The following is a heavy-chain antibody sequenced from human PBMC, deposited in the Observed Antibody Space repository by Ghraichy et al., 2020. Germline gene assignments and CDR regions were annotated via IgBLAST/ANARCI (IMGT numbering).Heavy chain of an antibody. D-gene: IGHD6-13*01. CDR3: ARDPAPLRSDAWYLDH. CDR2: INSDGSSI. V-gene: IGHV3-74*01. CDR1: GFTFSNYW. J-gene: IGHJ4*02. Sequence: GGSLRLSLTCAASGFTFSNYWMHWVRQAPGKGLVWVSRINSDGSSIRYEDSVKGRFTISRDNAKNTLYLQMSSLRAEDTAVYYCARDPAPLRSDAWYLDHWGQGTLVTVSS.